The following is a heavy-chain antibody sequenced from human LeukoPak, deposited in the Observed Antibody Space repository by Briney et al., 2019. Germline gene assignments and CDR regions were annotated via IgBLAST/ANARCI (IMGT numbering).Heavy chain of an antibody. CDR3: AKRTNDYYDSSGYGYGMDV. D-gene: IGHD3-22*01. J-gene: IGHJ6*02. CDR1: GFTFSSYA. CDR2: ISGRGGST. Sequence: GGSLRLSCAASGFTFSSYAMSWVRQAPGKGLEWVSAISGRGGSTDYADSVKGRFTISRDNSKNTLYLQMNSLRAEDTAVYYCAKRTNDYYDSSGYGYGMDVWGQGTTVTVSS. V-gene: IGHV3-23*01.